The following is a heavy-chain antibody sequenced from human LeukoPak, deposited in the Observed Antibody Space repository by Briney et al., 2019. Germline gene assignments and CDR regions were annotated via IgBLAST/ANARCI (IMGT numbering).Heavy chain of an antibody. CDR3: ARTITAAGTPFDP. Sequence: SETLSLTCTVSGGSISSYYWSWIRQPPGKGLEWIGYIYYSGSTNYNPSLKSRVTISVDTSKKQFSLKLSSVTAADTAVYYCARTITAAGTPFDPWGQGTLVTVSS. J-gene: IGHJ5*02. CDR2: IYYSGST. CDR1: GGSISSYY. V-gene: IGHV4-59*08. D-gene: IGHD6-13*01.